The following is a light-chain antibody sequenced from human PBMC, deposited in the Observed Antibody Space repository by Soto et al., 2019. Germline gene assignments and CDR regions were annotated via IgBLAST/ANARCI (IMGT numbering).Light chain of an antibody. V-gene: IGKV1-33*01. Sequence: DVQMTQSPSSLSASVGDRVIITCKANQSIANFLNWFQHKPGEAPTLLISDASHLELGVPSRFSGSRSGTDFVLDISNLQSEDVATYFCQQYEDLPLTFGGGTKVDI. CDR3: QQYEDLPLT. CDR2: DAS. J-gene: IGKJ4*01. CDR1: QSIANF.